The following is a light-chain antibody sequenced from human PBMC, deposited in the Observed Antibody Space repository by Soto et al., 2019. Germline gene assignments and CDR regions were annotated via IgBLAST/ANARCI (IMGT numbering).Light chain of an antibody. CDR2: DVS. J-gene: IGKJ3*01. Sequence: EVVLTQSPGTLSLSPGERGALSCRASQTISRNAVAWYQQRPGQAPTLLIYDVSSRATGIPDRFSGSGSRTDFTLTISRREPEDFAVYYCQHYGASPGAFGPGTKVDIK. CDR1: QTISRNA. V-gene: IGKV3-20*01. CDR3: QHYGASPGA.